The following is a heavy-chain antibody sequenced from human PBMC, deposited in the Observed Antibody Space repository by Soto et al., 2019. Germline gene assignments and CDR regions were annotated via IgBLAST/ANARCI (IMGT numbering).Heavy chain of an antibody. V-gene: IGHV3-30*18. CDR1: GFAFSSYA. CDR2: ISYDGNYI. Sequence: PGGSLRLSCEASGFAFSSYAMHWVRQAPGKGLEWVGVISYDGNYIYYADSVKGRFTISRDNSKNTLYVQVNSLRPEDTAVYYCAKGILXATIGPYAMDVWGQGTKVTVYS. CDR3: AKGILXATIGPYAMDV. J-gene: IGHJ6*02.